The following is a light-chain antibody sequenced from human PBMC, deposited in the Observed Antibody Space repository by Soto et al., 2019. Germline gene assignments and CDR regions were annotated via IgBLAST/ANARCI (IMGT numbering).Light chain of an antibody. CDR3: ASYTTSSALGL. CDR1: SSDVGGHYY. V-gene: IGLV2-14*03. CDR2: DVN. Sequence: QSVLAQPASVSGSPGQSITISCTGTSSDVGGHYYVSWYQHHPGKAPKLMIYDVNNRPSGVSNRFSGSKSGNTASLTISGLQAEDEADYYCASYTTSSALGLFGGGTKLTVL. J-gene: IGLJ2*01.